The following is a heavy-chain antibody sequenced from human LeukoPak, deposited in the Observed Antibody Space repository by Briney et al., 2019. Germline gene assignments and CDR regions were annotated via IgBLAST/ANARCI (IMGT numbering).Heavy chain of an antibody. Sequence: PSETLSLTCTVSDGSISSSTYYWDWIRQPPGKGLEWIGSIYYSGSTSYYPSLKSRVTISVDTSKNQFSLKLSSVTAADTAVYFCARRYCSGGSCYSERGAFDIWGQGTMVTVSS. D-gene: IGHD2-15*01. CDR3: ARRYCSGGSCYSERGAFDI. CDR2: IYYSGST. CDR1: DGSISSSTYY. V-gene: IGHV4-39*07. J-gene: IGHJ3*02.